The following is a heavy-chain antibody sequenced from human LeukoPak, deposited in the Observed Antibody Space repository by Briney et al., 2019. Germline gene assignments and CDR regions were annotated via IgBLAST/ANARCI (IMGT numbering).Heavy chain of an antibody. D-gene: IGHD6-13*01. CDR1: GGSFSGYY. J-gene: IGHJ5*02. V-gene: IGHV4-34*01. Sequence: KPSETLSFTCAVYGGSFSGYYWSWIRQPPGKGLEWIGEINHGGSTNYNPSLKSRVTISVDTSKNQFSLKLSSVTAADTAVYYCARGLGYSSSWYPWFDPWGQGTLVTVSS. CDR2: INHGGST. CDR3: ARGLGYSSSWYPWFDP.